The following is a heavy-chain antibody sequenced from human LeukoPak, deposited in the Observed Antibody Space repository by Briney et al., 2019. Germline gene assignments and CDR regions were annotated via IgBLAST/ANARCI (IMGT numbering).Heavy chain of an antibody. CDR2: IYYSGST. D-gene: IGHD5-18*01. Sequence: SETLSLTCTVSGGSISRYYWSWIRQPPGKGLEWIGYIYYSGSTNYNPSLKSRVTISVDTSKNQFSLKLSSVTAADTAVYYCARGGRIQLWSFDYWGQGTLVTVSS. J-gene: IGHJ4*02. V-gene: IGHV4-59*01. CDR1: GGSISRYY. CDR3: ARGGRIQLWSFDY.